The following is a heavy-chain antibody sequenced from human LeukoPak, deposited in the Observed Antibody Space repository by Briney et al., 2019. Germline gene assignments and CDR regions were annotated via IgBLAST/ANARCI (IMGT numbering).Heavy chain of an antibody. D-gene: IGHD3-10*01. CDR1: GFTFSTYA. CDR2: ISYDGSDK. CDR3: AGVHKEFLGPLFDY. J-gene: IGHJ4*02. Sequence: GGSLRLSCAASGFTFSTYAMHWVRQAPGKGLEWVAVISYDGSDKYYADSVKGRFTISRDNSKNTLYLQMNSLRAEDTAVYYCAGVHKEFLGPLFDYWGQGTLVTVSS. V-gene: IGHV3-30*01.